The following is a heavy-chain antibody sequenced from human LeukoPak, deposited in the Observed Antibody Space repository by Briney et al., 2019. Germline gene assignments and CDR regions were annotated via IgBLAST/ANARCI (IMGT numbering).Heavy chain of an antibody. CDR3: AREGGFYRPLDY. J-gene: IGHJ4*02. CDR2: VHLDGRT. D-gene: IGHD3-3*01. V-gene: IGHV4-4*02. Sequence: PSETLSLTCGVSGGSVINTNWWTWVRQPPGGGLEWIGEVHLDGRTNYNPSLESRLTMSVDVSENQVSLKLTSVTAADTAVYYCAREGGFYRPLDYSGQGTLVTVSS. CDR1: GGSVINTNW.